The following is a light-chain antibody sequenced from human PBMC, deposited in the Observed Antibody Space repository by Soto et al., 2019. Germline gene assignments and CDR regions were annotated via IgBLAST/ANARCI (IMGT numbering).Light chain of an antibody. Sequence: EVVMTQSPATLSVSPGERATLSCRASQTVSNNLAWYQQKPNQAPRLLIFDAFTRATGIPARFRGSGSGTEFTLTISSLEPEDFAVYYCQQYGRSPLMYTFGQGTKLGVK. V-gene: IGKV3-15*01. CDR2: DAF. J-gene: IGKJ2*01. CDR3: QQYGRSPLMYT. CDR1: QTVSNN.